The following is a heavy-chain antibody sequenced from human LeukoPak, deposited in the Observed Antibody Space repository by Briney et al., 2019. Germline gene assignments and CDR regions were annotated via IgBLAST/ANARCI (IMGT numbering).Heavy chain of an antibody. Sequence: PGGSLRLSCAASGFTFSSYAISWVRQAPGRGLEWMGGIIPIFGTANYAQKFQGRVTITADESTSTAYMELSSLRSEDTAVYYCVWADGDYVASWFDPWGQGTLVTVSS. CDR3: VWADGDYVASWFDP. V-gene: IGHV1-69*01. CDR1: GFTFSSYA. CDR2: IIPIFGTA. J-gene: IGHJ5*02. D-gene: IGHD4-17*01.